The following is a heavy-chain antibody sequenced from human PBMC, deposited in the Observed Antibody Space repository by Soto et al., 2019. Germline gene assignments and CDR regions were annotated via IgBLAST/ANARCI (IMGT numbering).Heavy chain of an antibody. CDR1: GFTFSSYA. D-gene: IGHD2-15*01. CDR3: TGSGANYYYYGMDV. Sequence: PGGSLRLSCAASGFTFSSYAMHWVRQAPGKGLEWVAVISYDGSNKYYADSVKGRFTISRDNSKNTLYLQMNSLRAEDTAVYYCTGSGANYYYYGMDVWGQGTTVTVSS. CDR2: ISYDGSNK. V-gene: IGHV3-30-3*01. J-gene: IGHJ6*02.